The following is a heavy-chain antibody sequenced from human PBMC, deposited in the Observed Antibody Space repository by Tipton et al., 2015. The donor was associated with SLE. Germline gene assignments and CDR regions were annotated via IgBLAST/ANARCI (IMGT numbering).Heavy chain of an antibody. J-gene: IGHJ4*02. V-gene: IGHV4-34*01. CDR1: GDSFSNYY. CDR3: ARIRPGHGDPFDF. Sequence: TLSLTCTVYGDSFSNYYWGWIRQSPGKGLEWIGEMNHSGSSNYNPFLKSRVTISIDTSKDQFSLTLRSVTAADTAVYYCARIRPGHGDPFDFWGQGALVTVSS. D-gene: IGHD3-3*01. CDR2: MNHSGSS.